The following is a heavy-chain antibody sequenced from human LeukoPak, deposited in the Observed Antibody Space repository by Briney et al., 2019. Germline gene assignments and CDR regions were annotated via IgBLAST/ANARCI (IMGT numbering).Heavy chain of an antibody. V-gene: IGHV1-46*01. CDR2: INPSGGNT. Sequence: GASVKVSCKASGYTFTSYYMHWVRQAPGQGLEWMGIINPSGGNTNYAQKFQGRVTMTRDMSTSTVYMELSSLRSEDTAVYYCATDPHYYDSSGYRHYWGQGTLVTVSS. D-gene: IGHD3-22*01. J-gene: IGHJ4*02. CDR1: GYTFTSYY. CDR3: ATDPHYYDSSGYRHY.